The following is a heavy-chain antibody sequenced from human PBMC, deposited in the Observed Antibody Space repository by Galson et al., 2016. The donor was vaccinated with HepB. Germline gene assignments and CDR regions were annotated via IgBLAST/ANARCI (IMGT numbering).Heavy chain of an antibody. CDR1: GFTFGNYW. D-gene: IGHD4-17*01. CDR2: INAAGTNI. V-gene: IGHV3-74*01. J-gene: IGHJ4*02. CDR3: SRTYGDFDY. Sequence: SLRLSCAASGFTFGNYWMHWVRQGPGQGLVWVSRINAAGTNIKYADSVKGRFTVSRDNAKDTLFLELSNLTAEDTATYYCSRTYGDFDYWGQGTLVIVSS.